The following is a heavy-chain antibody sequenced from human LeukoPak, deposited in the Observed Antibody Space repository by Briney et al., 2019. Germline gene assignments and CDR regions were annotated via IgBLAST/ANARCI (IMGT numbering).Heavy chain of an antibody. Sequence: ASVKVSCKASGYTFTSYYMHWVRQAPGQGLEWMGIINPSGGSTSCAQKFQGRVTMTRDTSTSTVYMELSSLRSEDTAVYYCAREESHYYDSSGYFKSFDYWGQGTLVTVSS. J-gene: IGHJ4*02. D-gene: IGHD3-22*01. CDR1: GYTFTSYY. CDR2: INPSGGST. V-gene: IGHV1-46*01. CDR3: AREESHYYDSSGYFKSFDY.